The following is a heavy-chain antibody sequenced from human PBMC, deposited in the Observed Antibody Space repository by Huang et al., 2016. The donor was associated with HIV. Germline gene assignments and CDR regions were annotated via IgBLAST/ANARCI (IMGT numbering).Heavy chain of an antibody. J-gene: IGHJ5*02. Sequence: QVQLVQSGSEFKKPGASVRVSCKASGYSFRDYAVNWVRQAPGQGLEGMGWINPKTGNATYLQGFRGRFVFSLDTSVKTAYLHISSLKTEDAAVYYCARDARELRDYLVRFNWFAPWGQGTLVTVSS. D-gene: IGHD1-7*01. CDR1: GYSFRDYA. V-gene: IGHV7-4-1*02. CDR2: INPKTGNA. CDR3: ARDARELRDYLVRFNWFAP.